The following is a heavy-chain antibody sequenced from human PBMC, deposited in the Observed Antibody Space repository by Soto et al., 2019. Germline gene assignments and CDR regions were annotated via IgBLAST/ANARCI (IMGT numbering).Heavy chain of an antibody. CDR3: ARKVEQQLNYYGMDV. Sequence: GGSLRLSCAASGFNFDDYAMHWARQAPGKGLEWVSGISWKSGSIGYADSVKGRFTISRDNAKNSLFLQWSSLKASDTAMYYCARKVEQQLNYYGMDVWGQGTTVTVSS. V-gene: IGHV3-9*01. CDR1: GFNFDDYA. J-gene: IGHJ6*02. CDR2: ISWKSGSI. D-gene: IGHD6-13*01.